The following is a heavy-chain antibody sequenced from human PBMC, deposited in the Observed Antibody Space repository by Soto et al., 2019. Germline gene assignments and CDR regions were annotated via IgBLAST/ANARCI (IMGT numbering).Heavy chain of an antibody. CDR3: AISSGYYYVAGYFDY. CDR2: ISGSGGST. CDR1: GFTFSSYA. D-gene: IGHD3-22*01. J-gene: IGHJ4*02. Sequence: GGSLRLSCAASGFTFSSYAMSWVRQAPGKGLEWVSAISGSGGSTYYADSVKGRFTISRDNSKNTLYLQMNSLRAEDTAVYYCAISSGYYYVAGYFDYWGQGTLVTVSS. V-gene: IGHV3-23*01.